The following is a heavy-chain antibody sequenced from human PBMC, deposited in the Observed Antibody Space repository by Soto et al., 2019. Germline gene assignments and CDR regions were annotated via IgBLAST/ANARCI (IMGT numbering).Heavy chain of an antibody. Sequence: SETLSLTCTVSGGSISSYYWSWIRQPPGKGLEWIGYIYYSGSTNYNPSLKSRVTISVDTSKNQFSLKLSSVTAADTAVYYCARDAVEDYIWGSYRYFDYWGQGTLVTVSS. CDR3: ARDAVEDYIWGSYRYFDY. CDR1: GGSISSYY. V-gene: IGHV4-59*01. D-gene: IGHD3-16*02. J-gene: IGHJ4*02. CDR2: IYYSGST.